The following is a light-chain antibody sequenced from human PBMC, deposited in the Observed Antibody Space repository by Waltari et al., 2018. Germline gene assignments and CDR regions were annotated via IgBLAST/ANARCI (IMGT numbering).Light chain of an antibody. CDR1: QGITNS. CDR2: AAS. CDR3: QQYYSTLGT. J-gene: IGKJ1*01. Sequence: DIQMTQSPSSLSASVGDRVTITCRASQGITNSLAWYQQKPGKAPKLLLSAASRLEGGVPSRFSGSGSGTDYTLTISSLQPEDFATYYCQQYYSTLGTFGQGTKGEIK. V-gene: IGKV1-NL1*01.